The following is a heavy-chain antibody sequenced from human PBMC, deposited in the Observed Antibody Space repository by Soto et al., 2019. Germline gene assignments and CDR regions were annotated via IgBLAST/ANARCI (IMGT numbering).Heavy chain of an antibody. V-gene: IGHV4-59*01. Sequence: KTAETLSLTCTVSGDSITGSYWSWIRQPPGKTLEWIGYISHSGTTTYNPSLKSRVSISVDTSKNQFSLRLTSVIAADTAVYYCARDMPYAAGSLAGCDYWGQGILVTVSS. CDR2: ISHSGTT. CDR1: GDSITGSY. CDR3: ARDMPYAAGSLAGCDY. D-gene: IGHD1-26*01. J-gene: IGHJ4*02.